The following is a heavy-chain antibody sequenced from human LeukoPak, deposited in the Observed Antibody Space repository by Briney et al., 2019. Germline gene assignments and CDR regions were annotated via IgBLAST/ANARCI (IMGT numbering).Heavy chain of an antibody. CDR1: GYTFINND. D-gene: IGHD3-10*01. J-gene: IGHJ5*02. CDR2: MNANSGNT. V-gene: IGHV1-8*01. CDR3: ARGAGTMGRDWFDP. Sequence: ASVKVSCKASGYTFINNDIDWVRQATGQGLEWMGWMNANSGNTGYAQKFQGRVTMTRDISTSTAYMELSSLRSEDTVVYYCARGAGTMGRDWFDPWGQGTPVTVSS.